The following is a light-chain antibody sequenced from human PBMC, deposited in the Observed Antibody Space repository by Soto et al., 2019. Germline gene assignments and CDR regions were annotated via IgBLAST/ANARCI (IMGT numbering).Light chain of an antibody. CDR3: CSYAGSYKV. V-gene: IGLV2-11*01. Sequence: QSALAQPRSVSGSPGQSVTISCTGTSSDVGGYNYVSWYRQHPGKAPKLMIYDVSKRPSGVPDRFSGSKSGNTASLTISGLQAEDEADYYCCSYAGSYKVFGTGTKVTV. CDR2: DVS. J-gene: IGLJ1*01. CDR1: SSDVGGYNY.